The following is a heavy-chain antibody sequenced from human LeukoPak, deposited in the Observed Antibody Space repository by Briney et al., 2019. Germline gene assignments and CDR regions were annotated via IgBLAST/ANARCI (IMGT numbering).Heavy chain of an antibody. CDR3: GSRRTAMFGVIKGPIDY. CDR1: GGSFSDYY. V-gene: IGHV4-34*01. CDR2: INHSGSP. D-gene: IGHD3-3*01. Sequence: PSETLSLTCAVYGGSFSDYYWTWIRQPPGKGLEWIGEINHSGSPNNNPSLKSRVSISFDTSKNQFSLKLTSVAAADTAVYYCGSRRTAMFGVIKGPIDYWGQGTLVTVSS. J-gene: IGHJ4*02.